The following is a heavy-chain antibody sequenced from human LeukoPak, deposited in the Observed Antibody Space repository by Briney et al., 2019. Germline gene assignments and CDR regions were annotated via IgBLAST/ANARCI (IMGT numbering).Heavy chain of an antibody. CDR2: IYYSGST. D-gene: IGHD6-13*01. V-gene: IGHV4-59*08. CDR3: ASTPGLAAGLDNWFDP. J-gene: IGHJ5*02. CDR1: GGSISSYY. Sequence: SETLSLTCTVSGGSISSYYWSWIRQPPGKGLEWIGYIYYSGSTNYNPSLKSRVTISVDTPKNQFSLKLSSVTAADTAVYYCASTPGLAAGLDNWFDPWGQGTLVTVSS.